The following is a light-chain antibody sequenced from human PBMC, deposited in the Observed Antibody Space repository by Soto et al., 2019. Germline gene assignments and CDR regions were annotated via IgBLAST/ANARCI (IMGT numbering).Light chain of an antibody. CDR3: QQYNNWPRV. CDR2: GAS. Sequence: EIVLTQSPDTLSLSPGERATLSCRASQSVSTNSLAWYQQKPGQAPRPLIYGASSRATGTPDRFSGSGSGTEFTLTISSLQSEDFAVYYCQQYNNWPRVFGQGTKLEIK. CDR1: QSVSTN. J-gene: IGKJ2*01. V-gene: IGKV3D-15*01.